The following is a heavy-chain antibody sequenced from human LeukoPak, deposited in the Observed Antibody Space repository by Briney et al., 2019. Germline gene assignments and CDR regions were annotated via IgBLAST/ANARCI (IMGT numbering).Heavy chain of an antibody. CDR2: ISGSGSYI. CDR3: ARPPRYDFWSGYYTSDASDI. D-gene: IGHD3-3*01. CDR1: GFTFSTYS. V-gene: IGHV3-21*01. J-gene: IGHJ3*02. Sequence: GGSLRLSCAASGFTFSTYSMTWVRQAPGKGLEWVSSISGSGSYIYYADSVKGRFTISRDIAKNSLYLQMNSLRAEDTAVYYCARPPRYDFWSGYYTSDASDIWGQGTMVTVSS.